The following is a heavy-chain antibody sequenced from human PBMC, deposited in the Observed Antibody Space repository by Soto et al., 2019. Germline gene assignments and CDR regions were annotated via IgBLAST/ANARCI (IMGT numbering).Heavy chain of an antibody. CDR2: INPNTGNT. Sequence: ASVKVSCKTSGYTFSGHFLQWVRQAPGAGPEWMGWINPNTGNTKYGQKFEGRVTMTRDMSSSTAYMELTRLTVDDTAVYFCARAGSYCSGGSCSCAYWGQGSLVTVSS. CDR1: GYTFSGHF. CDR3: ARAGSYCSGGSCSCAY. V-gene: IGHV1-2*02. J-gene: IGHJ4*02. D-gene: IGHD2-15*01.